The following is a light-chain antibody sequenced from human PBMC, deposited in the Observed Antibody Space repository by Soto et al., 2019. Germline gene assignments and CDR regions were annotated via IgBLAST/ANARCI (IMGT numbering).Light chain of an antibody. CDR1: QTINTW. CDR2: EAS. J-gene: IGKJ2*01. V-gene: IGKV1-5*03. CDR3: QQCSSYYT. Sequence: DIQMTQSPSTLSASVGDRVTFTCRASQTINTWVAWYQQRPGKAPKLLIYEASTLKTGVPSRFRGSGSGTEFTLSISSLQPDDFATYYCQQCSSYYTFGQGTKLEIK.